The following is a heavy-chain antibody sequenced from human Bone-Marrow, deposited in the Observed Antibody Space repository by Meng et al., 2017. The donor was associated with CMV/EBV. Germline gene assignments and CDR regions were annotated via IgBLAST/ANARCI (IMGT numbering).Heavy chain of an antibody. CDR2: INPNSGGT. J-gene: IGHJ4*02. Sequence: ASVKVSCKASGYTFTGYYMHWVRQAPGQGLEWMGWINPNSGGTNYAQKFQGRVTMTRDTSISTAYMELSRLRSDDTAVYYCARVEIWYDSSGYYLSYWGQGPLVTVSS. CDR3: ARVEIWYDSSGYYLSY. D-gene: IGHD3-22*01. V-gene: IGHV1-2*02. CDR1: GYTFTGYY.